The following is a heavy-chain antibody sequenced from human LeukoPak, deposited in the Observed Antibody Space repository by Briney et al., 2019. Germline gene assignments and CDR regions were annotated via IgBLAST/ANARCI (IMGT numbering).Heavy chain of an antibody. V-gene: IGHV3-7*03. CDR1: GFTFSSYW. CDR3: AKAHYLPLLYDQAY. Sequence: PGGSLRLSCAASGFTFSSYWMSWVRQAPGKGLEWVANIKQDGSEKYYVDSVKGRFTISRDSSTNTLYLQMNSLRIEDTAVYYCAKAHYLPLLYDQAYWGQGTLVTVSS. CDR2: IKQDGSEK. D-gene: IGHD2-2*02. J-gene: IGHJ4*02.